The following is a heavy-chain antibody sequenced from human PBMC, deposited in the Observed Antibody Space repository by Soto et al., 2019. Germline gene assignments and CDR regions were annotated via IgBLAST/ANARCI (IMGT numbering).Heavy chain of an antibody. J-gene: IGHJ4*02. CDR3: ARGPTYYYGSSGYSPLSDY. CDR2: MNPNSGNT. D-gene: IGHD3-22*01. CDR1: GYTFTSYD. Sequence: ASVKVSCKASGYTFTSYDINWVRQATGQGLEWMGWMNPNSGNTGYAQKFQGRVTMTRNTSISTAYMELSSLRSEDTAVYYCARGPTYYYGSSGYSPLSDYWGQGTLVTVSS. V-gene: IGHV1-8*01.